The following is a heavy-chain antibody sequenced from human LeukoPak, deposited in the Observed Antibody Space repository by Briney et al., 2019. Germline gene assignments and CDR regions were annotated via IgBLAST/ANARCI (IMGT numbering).Heavy chain of an antibody. CDR3: ARSYSSSRGTFDY. CDR2: ITISSSYI. CDR1: GLTFSRYG. V-gene: IGHV3-21*01. J-gene: IGHJ4*02. Sequence: PGGSLRLSCAASGLTFSRYGMNWVRQAPGRGLDGVPPITISSSYIYYAGSLKGRFTIYRDNAKNSLYLKMNSLRAEDTAVYYCARSYSSSRGTFDYWGRGTLVSVSS. D-gene: IGHD6-6*01.